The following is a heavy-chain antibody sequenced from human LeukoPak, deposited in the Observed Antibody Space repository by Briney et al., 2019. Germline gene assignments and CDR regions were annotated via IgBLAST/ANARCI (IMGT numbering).Heavy chain of an antibody. CDR1: GASISSYY. V-gene: IGHV4-59*01. CDR2: RYYSGST. CDR3: ARDRGSGDDNWFDP. D-gene: IGHD3-10*01. J-gene: IGHJ5*02. Sequence: PSETLSLTCTVSGASISSYYWSWLRQPPGKGLEWSGYRYYSGSTNYNPSLKSRVTISVDTSKSQVSLKLSSVTAADTAVYYCARDRGSGDDNWFDPWGQGTLVTVPS.